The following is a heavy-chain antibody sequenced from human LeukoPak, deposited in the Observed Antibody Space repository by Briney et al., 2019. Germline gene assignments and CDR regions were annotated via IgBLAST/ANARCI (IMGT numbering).Heavy chain of an antibody. Sequence: KPSETLSLTCTVSGGSISSNNYFWGWIRQPPAKGLEWIGHIHYSGSTNYSPSLKSRVTISVDTSKNQFSLKLSSVTAADTAVYYCARGRGRGYTVRYYYYYGMDVWGQGTTVTVSS. J-gene: IGHJ6*02. V-gene: IGHV4-39*07. CDR2: IHYSGST. D-gene: IGHD2-2*02. CDR3: ARGRGRGYTVRYYYYYGMDV. CDR1: GGSISSNNYF.